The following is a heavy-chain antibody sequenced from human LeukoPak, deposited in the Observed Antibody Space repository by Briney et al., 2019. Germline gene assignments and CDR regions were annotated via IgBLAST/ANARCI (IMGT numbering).Heavy chain of an antibody. J-gene: IGHJ4*02. D-gene: IGHD3-10*01. V-gene: IGHV3-53*01. CDR3: ARDRGSGELSLAY. CDR2: IYSGGRT. Sequence: PGGSLRLSCAASGFTISNNYINWVRQAPGKGLEWVSIIYSGGRTYYADSVKGRFTISRDNSKNTLYLQMNNLRAEDTAVYYCARDRGSGELSLAYWGQGTLVTVSS. CDR1: GFTISNNY.